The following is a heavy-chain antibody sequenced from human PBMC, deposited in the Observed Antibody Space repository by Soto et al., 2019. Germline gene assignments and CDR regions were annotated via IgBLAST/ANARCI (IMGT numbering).Heavy chain of an antibody. CDR2: ISGSGGST. Sequence: EVQLLESGGGLVQPGGSLRLSCAASGFTFASYAMSWVRQAPGKGLEWVSTISGSGGSTYNVDSGKGRFTISRDNYKNTLYLQMNTLRAEDTAVYYCTKEGSSTWYVTGYDYWGQGTLVTVSS. D-gene: IGHD6-13*01. V-gene: IGHV3-23*01. CDR1: GFTFASYA. J-gene: IGHJ4*02. CDR3: TKEGSSTWYVTGYDY.